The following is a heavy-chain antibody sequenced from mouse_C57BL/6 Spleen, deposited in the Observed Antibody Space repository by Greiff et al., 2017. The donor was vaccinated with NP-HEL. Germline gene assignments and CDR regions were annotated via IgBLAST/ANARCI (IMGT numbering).Heavy chain of an antibody. CDR1: GFTFSSYA. D-gene: IGHD3-2*02. CDR2: ISDGGSYT. J-gene: IGHJ3*01. CDR3: ARDSSGYVRFAY. V-gene: IGHV5-4*01. Sequence: DVKLVESGGGLVKPGGSLKLSCAASGFTFSSYAMSWVRQTPEKRLEWVATISDGGSYTYYPDNVKGRFTISRDNAKNNLYLQMSHLKSEDTAMYYCARDSSGYVRFAYWGQGTLVTVSA.